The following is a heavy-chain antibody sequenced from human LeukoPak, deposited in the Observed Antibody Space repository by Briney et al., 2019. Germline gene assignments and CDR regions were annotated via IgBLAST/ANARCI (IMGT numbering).Heavy chain of an antibody. Sequence: GQSLKISCKASGYSFTSHWIGWVRRMPGKGLEWMGIVYPGDSDTRYSPSFQGQVTISADKSISTAYLQWSSLKASDTAIYYCARLSIAVSGDFDYWGQGTLVTVSS. CDR2: VYPGDSDT. D-gene: IGHD6-19*01. CDR3: ARLSIAVSGDFDY. J-gene: IGHJ4*02. V-gene: IGHV5-51*01. CDR1: GYSFTSHW.